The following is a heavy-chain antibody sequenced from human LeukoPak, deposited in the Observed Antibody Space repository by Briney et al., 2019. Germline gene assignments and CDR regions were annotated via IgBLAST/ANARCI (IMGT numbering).Heavy chain of an antibody. CDR3: ARVGGLVDWFDP. V-gene: IGHV3-23*01. CDR1: GFTFSSYA. D-gene: IGHD6-19*01. Sequence: GGSLRLSCAASGFTFSSYAMSWVRQAPGKGLEWVSAISGSGGSTYYADSVKGRFTISRDNSKNTLYLQMNSLRAEDTAVYYCARVGGLVDWFDPWGQGTLVTVSS. J-gene: IGHJ5*02. CDR2: ISGSGGST.